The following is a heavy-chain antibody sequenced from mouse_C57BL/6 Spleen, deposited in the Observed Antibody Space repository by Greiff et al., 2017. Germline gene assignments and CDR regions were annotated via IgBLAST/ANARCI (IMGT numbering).Heavy chain of an antibody. J-gene: IGHJ1*03. Sequence: EVKLMESGPGLVKPSQSLSLTCSVTGYSITSGYYWNWIRQFPGNKLEWMSYISYDSSNNYNPSLKNRISITRDTSKNQFFLKLSSVTTEDTATYYCAIDFPHFYGSPWYFDGWGTGTTVTVSS. D-gene: IGHD1-1*01. CDR3: AIDFPHFYGSPWYFDG. V-gene: IGHV3-6*01. CDR2: ISYDSSN. CDR1: GYSITSGYY.